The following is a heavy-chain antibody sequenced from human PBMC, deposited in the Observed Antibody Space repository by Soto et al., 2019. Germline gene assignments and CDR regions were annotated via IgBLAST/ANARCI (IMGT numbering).Heavy chain of an antibody. D-gene: IGHD3-16*01. CDR3: ARVLGDPNFQGARFDP. J-gene: IGHJ5*02. CDR2: IYYTGYI. V-gene: IGHV4-61*01. Sequence: SETLSLTCTVSGGSVNSGSYYWSWVRQPPGKGLEWIGNIYYTGYINYNPSFTSRVTLFIDLSNNQFSLELRSVTAADTAVYYCARVLGDPNFQGARFDPWGQGILVTVSS. CDR1: GGSVNSGSYY.